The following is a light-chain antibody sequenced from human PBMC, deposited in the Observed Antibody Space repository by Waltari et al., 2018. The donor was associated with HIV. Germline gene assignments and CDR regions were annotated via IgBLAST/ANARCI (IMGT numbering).Light chain of an antibody. V-gene: IGLV2-14*01. Sequence: QSALTQPASVSGSPGQSVTISCTGTTSDVGGFDYVCWYQHHPGKAPKLIIYEVTNRPSGVSTRFSGSQSGNTASLTISGLQAEDEADYFCTSYTSSSTLGVFGGGTRLTVL. CDR3: TSYTSSSTLGV. CDR2: EVT. J-gene: IGLJ2*01. CDR1: TSDVGGFDY.